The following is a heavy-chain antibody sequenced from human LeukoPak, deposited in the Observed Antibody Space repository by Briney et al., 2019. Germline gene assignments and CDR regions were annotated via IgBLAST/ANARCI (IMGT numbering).Heavy chain of an antibody. CDR2: INPNSGGT. Sequence: ASVKVSCKASGYTFTGHYMHWVRQAPGQGLEWMGWINPNSGGTKYAQKFQGRVTLTRDTSISTAYMELSRLRCDDTAVYYCARSFDFWSGPPFDPWGQGALVTVSS. CDR3: ARSFDFWSGPPFDP. V-gene: IGHV1-2*02. D-gene: IGHD3-3*01. J-gene: IGHJ5*02. CDR1: GYTFTGHY.